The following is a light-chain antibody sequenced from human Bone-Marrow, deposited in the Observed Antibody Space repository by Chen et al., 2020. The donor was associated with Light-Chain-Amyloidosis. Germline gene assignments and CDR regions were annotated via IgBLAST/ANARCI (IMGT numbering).Light chain of an antibody. Sequence: QSALTQPASVSGSPGQSITISCTGTSSDVGGDNHVSWYQQHPDKAPKLMIYEVTNRPSWVPDLFSGSNSDNTASLTISGLQTEDEADYFCSSYTITNTLVFGSGTRVTAL. V-gene: IGLV2-14*01. CDR2: EVT. CDR1: SSDVGGDNH. CDR3: SSYTITNTLV. J-gene: IGLJ1*01.